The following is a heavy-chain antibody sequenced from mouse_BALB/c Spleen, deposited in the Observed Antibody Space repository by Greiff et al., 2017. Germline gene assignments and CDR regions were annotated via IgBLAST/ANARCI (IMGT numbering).Heavy chain of an antibody. D-gene: IGHD1-1*01. J-gene: IGHJ1*01. CDR2: IDPENGDT. Sequence: VQLKESGAELVRSGASVKLSCTASGFNIKDYYMHWVKQRPEQGLEWIGWIDPENGDTEYAPKFQGKATMTADTSSNTAYLQLSSLTSEDTAVYYCNAIYYGSPDVWGAGTTVTVSS. V-gene: IGHV14-4*02. CDR1: GFNIKDYY. CDR3: NAIYYGSPDV.